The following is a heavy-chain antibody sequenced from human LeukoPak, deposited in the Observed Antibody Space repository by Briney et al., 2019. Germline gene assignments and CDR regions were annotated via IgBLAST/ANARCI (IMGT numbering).Heavy chain of an antibody. CDR2: ISSSAYSI. CDR1: GFTFSQNY. CDR3: ARGKRTFDY. D-gene: IGHD1-1*01. V-gene: IGHV3-11*01. J-gene: IGHJ4*02. Sequence: GGSLRLSCAASGFTFSQNYMSWIRQAPGKGLEWVSCISSSAYSIYYAASVKGRFTISRDNAKNSLYLQMDSLRAEDTAIYYCARGKRTFDYWGQGTLVTVSS.